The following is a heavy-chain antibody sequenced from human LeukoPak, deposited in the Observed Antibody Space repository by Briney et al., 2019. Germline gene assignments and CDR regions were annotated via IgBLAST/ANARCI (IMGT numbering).Heavy chain of an antibody. CDR1: GFTFINYA. CDR2: ISGSGGST. D-gene: IGHD2-21*02. CDR3: AKDFVVVPGNVNYFDY. V-gene: IGHV3-23*01. Sequence: GGSLRLSCAASGFTFINYAMSWVRQAPGKGLEWVSAISGSGGSTYYADSVKGRFTVSRDNSKNTLYVQMKSLRAEDTAVYYCAKDFVVVPGNVNYFDYWGQGTLVTVSS. J-gene: IGHJ4*02.